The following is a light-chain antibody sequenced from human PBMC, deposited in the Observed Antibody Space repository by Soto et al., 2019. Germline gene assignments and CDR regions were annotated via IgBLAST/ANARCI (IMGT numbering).Light chain of an antibody. CDR2: AAS. CDR1: QNIIFY. V-gene: IGKV1-39*01. Sequence: DIQMTQSPSSLFASVGDTVTITCRASQNIIFYLNWYQQRIGKSPKLLIYAASNLQSGVTSRFSGSGSGTDFTLTISSLQPEDVATYYCQKCKVAPFTFGEGTKVDIK. J-gene: IGKJ4*01. CDR3: QKCKVAPFT.